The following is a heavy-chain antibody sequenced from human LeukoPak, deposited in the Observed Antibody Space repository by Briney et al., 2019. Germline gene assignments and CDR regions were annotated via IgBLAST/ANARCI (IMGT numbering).Heavy chain of an antibody. D-gene: IGHD5-24*01. J-gene: IGHJ2*01. V-gene: IGHV4-31*03. CDR2: IYYSGST. CDR3: ARGLVEMATRYFDL. CDR1: GGSISSGGYY. Sequence: SQTLSLTCTVSGGSISSGGYYWSWIRQHPGKGLEWIGYIYYSGSTYYNPSLKSRVTISVDTSKNQFSLRLSTVTAADTAVYYCARGLVEMATRYFDLWGRGTLVTVSS.